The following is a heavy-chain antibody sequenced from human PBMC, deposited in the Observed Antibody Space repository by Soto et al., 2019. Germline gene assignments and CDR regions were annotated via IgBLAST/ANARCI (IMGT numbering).Heavy chain of an antibody. Sequence: GGSLRLSCAASEFSFSSYGMHWVRQAPGKGLEWVAIISYDENNIYYADSVKGRFTISRDNSKNTLYLQMKSLRAEDTAVYYCAKDLTIFGVIPGYGMDLWGQGTTVTVSS. D-gene: IGHD3-3*01. CDR2: ISYDENNI. CDR1: EFSFSSYG. J-gene: IGHJ6*02. CDR3: AKDLTIFGVIPGYGMDL. V-gene: IGHV3-30*18.